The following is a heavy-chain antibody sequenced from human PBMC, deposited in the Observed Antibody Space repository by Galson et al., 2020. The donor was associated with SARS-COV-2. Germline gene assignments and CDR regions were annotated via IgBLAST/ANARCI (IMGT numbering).Heavy chain of an antibody. CDR2: IKRDGSDK. CDR1: GFTFSNYW. CDR3: ARAPNSAYDYDYYGLDV. V-gene: IGHV3-7*01. Sequence: GGSLRLSCAASGFTFSNYWMSWVRQAPGKGLEWVANIKRDGSDKYYVDFVKGRFTISRDNADNSLYLQMNSLRAEDTAIYYCARAPNSAYDYDYYGLDVWGQGTTVTVSS. J-gene: IGHJ6*02. D-gene: IGHD5-12*01.